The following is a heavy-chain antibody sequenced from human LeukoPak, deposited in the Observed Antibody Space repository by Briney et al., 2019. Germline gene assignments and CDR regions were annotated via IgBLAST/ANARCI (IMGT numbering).Heavy chain of an antibody. Sequence: ASVKVSCKASGYTFTGYFMHWVRQAPGQGLDWMGWINPNTSGTKYAQKFQGRVTMTRDTSIGTAYMELSTVTSDDTAVYFCARVHATGYFSLDLGYWGQGTLVTVSS. CDR3: ARVHATGYFSLDLGY. CDR1: GYTFTGYF. J-gene: IGHJ4*02. D-gene: IGHD3-9*01. V-gene: IGHV1-2*02. CDR2: INPNTSGT.